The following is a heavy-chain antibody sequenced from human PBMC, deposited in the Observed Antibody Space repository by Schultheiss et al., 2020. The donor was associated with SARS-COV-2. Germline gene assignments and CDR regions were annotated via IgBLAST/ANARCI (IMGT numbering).Heavy chain of an antibody. J-gene: IGHJ6*02. CDR1: GYSFTSYW. Sequence: GESLKISCKGSGYSFTSYWIGWVRQMPGKGLEWMGIIYPGDSDTRYSPSFQVQVTISADKSISTAYLQWSSLKASDTAMYYCARLTRIPRHGMDVWCQGSTVTVAS. CDR2: IYPGDSDT. V-gene: IGHV5-51*01. CDR3: ARLTRIPRHGMDV. D-gene: IGHD2-2*02.